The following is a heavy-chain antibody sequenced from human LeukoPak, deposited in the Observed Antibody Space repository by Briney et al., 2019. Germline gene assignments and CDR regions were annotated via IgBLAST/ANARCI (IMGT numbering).Heavy chain of an antibody. CDR1: GGSISSSSYY. V-gene: IGHV4-39*01. CDR3: ARRNYYDSSGFPSYFDY. J-gene: IGHJ4*02. CDR2: IYYSGST. Sequence: SETLSLTCTVSGGSISSSSYYWGRIRQPPGKGLEWIRSIYYSGSTYYNPSLKSRVTISVDTSKNQFSLKLSSVTAADTAVYYCARRNYYDSSGFPSYFDYWGQGTLVTVSS. D-gene: IGHD3-22*01.